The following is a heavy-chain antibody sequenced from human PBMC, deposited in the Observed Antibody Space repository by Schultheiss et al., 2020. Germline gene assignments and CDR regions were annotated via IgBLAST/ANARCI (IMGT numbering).Heavy chain of an antibody. Sequence: GGSLRLSCAASGFTFSSYGMHWVRQAPGKGLEWVANIKKDGSEKYYVDSVKGRFTISRHNAKNSLYLQMNSLRAEDTALYYCAKDLIPGYSSSEFDYWGQGTLVTVSS. D-gene: IGHD6-13*01. J-gene: IGHJ4*02. CDR2: IKKDGSEK. V-gene: IGHV3-7*03. CDR3: AKDLIPGYSSSEFDY. CDR1: GFTFSSYG.